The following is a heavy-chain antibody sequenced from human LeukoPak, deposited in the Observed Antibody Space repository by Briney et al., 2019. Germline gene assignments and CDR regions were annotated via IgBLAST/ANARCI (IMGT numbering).Heavy chain of an antibody. V-gene: IGHV4-59*01. D-gene: IGHD3-16*02. CDR2: IYYSGST. J-gene: IGHJ4*02. CDR3: ARGMKDYVWGSYRPRGFDY. Sequence: SETLSLTCTVSGGTISSYYWSWIRQPPGKGLEWIGYIYYSGSTNYNPSLKSRVTISVDTSKNQFSLKLSSVTAADTAVYYCARGMKDYVWGSYRPRGFDYWGQGTLVTVSS. CDR1: GGTISSYY.